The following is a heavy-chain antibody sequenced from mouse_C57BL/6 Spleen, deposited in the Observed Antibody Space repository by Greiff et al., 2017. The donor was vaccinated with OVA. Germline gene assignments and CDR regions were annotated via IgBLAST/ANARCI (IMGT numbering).Heavy chain of an antibody. CDR3: ARKGGYGRAMDY. J-gene: IGHJ4*01. CDR1: GYTFTSYW. CDR2: IYPGSGST. Sequence: QVQLKQPGAELVKPGASVKMSCKASGYTFTSYWITWVKQRPGQGLEWIGDIYPGSGSTNYNEKFKSKATLTVDTSSSTAYMQLSSLTSEDSAVYYCARKGGYGRAMDYWGQGTSVTVSS. D-gene: IGHD1-1*01. V-gene: IGHV1-55*01.